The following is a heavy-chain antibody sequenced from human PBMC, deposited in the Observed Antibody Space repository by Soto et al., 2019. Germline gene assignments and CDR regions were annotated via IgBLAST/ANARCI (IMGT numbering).Heavy chain of an antibody. CDR2: IYFSGRT. D-gene: IGHD5-18*01. Sequence: SETLSLTCTVSGGSVSGGSYYWNWIRQPPGKGLEWIGYIYFSGRTNYNPSLKSRVTISIDTSKNQFSLKLTSATAADTAVYYCAMPGYSYGGFDYWGQGTLVTVS. J-gene: IGHJ4*02. CDR3: AMPGYSYGGFDY. V-gene: IGHV4-61*01. CDR1: GGSVSGGSYY.